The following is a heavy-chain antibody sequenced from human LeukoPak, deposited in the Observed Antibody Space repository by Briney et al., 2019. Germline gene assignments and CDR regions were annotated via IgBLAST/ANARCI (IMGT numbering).Heavy chain of an antibody. CDR3: AREAYADYVFSAWFDP. D-gene: IGHD4-17*01. J-gene: IGHJ5*02. V-gene: IGHV4-39*07. Sequence: SETLSLTCTVSGGSISSSSYYWGGIRQPPGKGLEWIGSIYYSGSTYYNPSLKSRVTTSVDTSKNQFSLKLSSVTAADTAVYYCAREAYADYVFSAWFDPWGQGTLVTVSS. CDR2: IYYSGST. CDR1: GGSISSSSYY.